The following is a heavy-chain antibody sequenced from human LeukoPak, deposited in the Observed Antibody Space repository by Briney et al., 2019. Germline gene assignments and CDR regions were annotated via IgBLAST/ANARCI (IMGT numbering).Heavy chain of an antibody. CDR2: FDPEDGET. CDR3: ARDDIVGAFDI. D-gene: IGHD2-21*01. CDR1: GYTLTELS. J-gene: IGHJ3*02. Sequence: ASVKVSCKVSGYTLTELSMHWVRQAPGKGLEWMGGFDPEDGETIYAQKFQGRVTMTTDTSTSTAYMELRSLRSDDTAVYYCARDDIVGAFDIWGQGTMVTVSS. V-gene: IGHV1-24*01.